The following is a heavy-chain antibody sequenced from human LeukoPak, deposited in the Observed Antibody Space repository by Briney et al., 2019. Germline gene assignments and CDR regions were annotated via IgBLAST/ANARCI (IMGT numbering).Heavy chain of an antibody. V-gene: IGHV3-9*01. D-gene: IGHD4-17*01. CDR3: AKDGDYSDPSYYFDY. CDR1: GFTFDDYA. CDR2: ISWNSGSI. Sequence: GGSLRLSCAASGFTFDDYAMHWVRQAPGKGLEWVSGISWNSGSIGYADSVKGRFTISRDNAKNSLYLQMNSLRAEDTALYYCAKDGDYSDPSYYFDYWGQGTLVTVSS. J-gene: IGHJ4*02.